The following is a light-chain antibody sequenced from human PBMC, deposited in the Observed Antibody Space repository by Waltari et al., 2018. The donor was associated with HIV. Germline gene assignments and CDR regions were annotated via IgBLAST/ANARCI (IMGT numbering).Light chain of an antibody. J-gene: IGLJ3*02. CDR2: DAN. CDR3: SSYTSTSTLL. V-gene: IGLV2-14*01. Sequence: QSALTQPASVSGSLGQSITISCIGTSSDIGSYHYVSWYQHHPDKATTLVIYDANAPPSGVPFRFSGSKSGNTASLTISGLQAEDEADYYCSSYTSTSTLLFGGGTKVTVL. CDR1: SSDIGSYHY.